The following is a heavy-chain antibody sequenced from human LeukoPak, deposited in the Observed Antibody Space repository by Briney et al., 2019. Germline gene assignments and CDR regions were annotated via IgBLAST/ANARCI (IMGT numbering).Heavy chain of an antibody. J-gene: IGHJ4*02. Sequence: GGSLRLSCAASGFTFNNFAMSWVRQAPGKGLEWVSAISDSRSSTYYADSIKGRFTISRDNSKNTLYLQMNSLRAEDTAVYYCAKAGAVGYYFDYWGQGTLVTVSS. CDR3: AKAGAVGYYFDY. D-gene: IGHD3-10*01. V-gene: IGHV3-23*01. CDR1: GFTFNNFA. CDR2: ISDSRSST.